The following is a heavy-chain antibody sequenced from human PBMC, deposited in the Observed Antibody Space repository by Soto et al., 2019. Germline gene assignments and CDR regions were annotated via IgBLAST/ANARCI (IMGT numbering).Heavy chain of an antibody. Sequence: LSLTCSVSGGSISSVGHYWTWIRQHPGKGLEWIGYIYYSGSTDYNPSLKSRVTISVDRSKNQFSLNLSSVTAADTAIYYCARESGGYDSSTRYGLDVWGQGTTVTVSS. CDR2: IYYSGST. J-gene: IGHJ6*02. CDR1: GGSISSVGHY. D-gene: IGHD6-25*01. V-gene: IGHV4-31*03. CDR3: ARESGGYDSSTRYGLDV.